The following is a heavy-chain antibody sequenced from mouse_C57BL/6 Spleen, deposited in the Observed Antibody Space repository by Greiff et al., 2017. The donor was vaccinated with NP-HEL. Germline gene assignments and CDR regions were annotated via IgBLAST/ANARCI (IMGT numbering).Heavy chain of an antibody. Sequence: VQLQQSGPELVKPGASVKISCKASGYAFSSSWMNWVKQRPGKGLEWIGRIYPGDGDTNYNGKFKGKATLTADKSSSTAYMQLSSLTSADSAVYFVAPLYYDYDPLCAYWGQGTLVTVSA. CDR1: GYAFSSSW. D-gene: IGHD2-4*01. CDR3: APLYYDYDPLCAY. J-gene: IGHJ3*01. CDR2: IYPGDGDT. V-gene: IGHV1-82*01.